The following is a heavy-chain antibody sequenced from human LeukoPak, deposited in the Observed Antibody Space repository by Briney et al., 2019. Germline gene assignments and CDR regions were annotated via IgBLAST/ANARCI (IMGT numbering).Heavy chain of an antibody. D-gene: IGHD6-13*01. V-gene: IGHV3-33*01. Sequence: GGSLRVSCAASGFTFSSYGMHWVRQAPGKGLEWVAVIWYDGSNKYYADSVKGRFTISRDNSKNTLYLQMNSLRAEDTAVYYCARSYSSSWNYFDYWGQGTLVTVSS. CDR3: ARSYSSSWNYFDY. J-gene: IGHJ4*02. CDR2: IWYDGSNK. CDR1: GFTFSSYG.